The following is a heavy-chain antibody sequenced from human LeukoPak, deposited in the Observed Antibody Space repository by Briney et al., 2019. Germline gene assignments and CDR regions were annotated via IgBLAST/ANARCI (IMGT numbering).Heavy chain of an antibody. V-gene: IGHV3-53*01. CDR2: FYSVGST. CDR1: GLTFSSNY. D-gene: IGHD3-22*01. Sequence: GGPLSPPWEASGLTFSSNYMSWFGRAPGKGWEWVSVFYSVGSTYYADSVRGRFTISRDNSKNTLYLQMNSLGAEDTAVYYCARVSYYDSSGYYFLSYVDYWGQGTLVTVSS. CDR3: ARVSYYDSSGYYFLSYVDY. J-gene: IGHJ4*02.